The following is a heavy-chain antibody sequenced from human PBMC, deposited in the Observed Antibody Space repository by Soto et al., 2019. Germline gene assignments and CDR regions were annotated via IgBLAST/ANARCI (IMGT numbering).Heavy chain of an antibody. D-gene: IGHD6-13*01. CDR2: INPSGGST. Sequence: ASVKVACKASGYTFTRYYMHWVRQAPGQGLEWMGIINPSGGSTSYAQKVQGRVTMTRDTSTSTVYMELSSLRSEDKAVYYCARDGGIAAGAFDLWGQGTMVTVSS. CDR3: ARDGGIAAGAFDL. CDR1: GYTFTRYY. V-gene: IGHV1-46*01. J-gene: IGHJ3*01.